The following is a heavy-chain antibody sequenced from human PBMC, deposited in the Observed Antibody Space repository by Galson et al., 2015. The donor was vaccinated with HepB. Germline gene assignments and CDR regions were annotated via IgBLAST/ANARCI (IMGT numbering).Heavy chain of an antibody. CDR1: GFTFSRYA. J-gene: IGHJ3*02. D-gene: IGHD1-26*01. CDR2: ISSNGGST. Sequence: SLRLSCAASGFTFSRYAMHWVRQAPGKGLEYVSAISSNGGSTYYADSVKGRFTISRDNSKNTLYLQMSSLRAEDTAVYYCVRVEGATDAFDIWGQGTMVTVSS. CDR3: VRVEGATDAFDI. V-gene: IGHV3-64D*06.